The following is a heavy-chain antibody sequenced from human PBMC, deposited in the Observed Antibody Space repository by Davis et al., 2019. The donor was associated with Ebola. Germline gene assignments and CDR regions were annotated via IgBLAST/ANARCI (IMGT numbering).Heavy chain of an antibody. J-gene: IGHJ4*02. CDR2: MNEDGSEI. V-gene: IGHV3-7*01. D-gene: IGHD4-17*01. CDR1: GFTFSSYA. Sequence: GESLKISCAASGFTFSSYAMSWVRQAPGKRLEVVANMNEDGSEIYYVDSVKGRFTVSRNNAENSVYLQMNSLRVEDTAVYYCARDDGYGLFNFWGQGTLVTVSS. CDR3: ARDDGYGLFNF.